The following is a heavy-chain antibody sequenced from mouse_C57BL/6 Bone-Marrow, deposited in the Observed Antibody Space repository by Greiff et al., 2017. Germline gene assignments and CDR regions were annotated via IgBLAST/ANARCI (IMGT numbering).Heavy chain of an antibody. CDR2: INPNNGGT. CDR3: AREYYCSSFYWYFDV. Sequence: EVQLQQSGPELVKPGASVKIPCKASGYTFTDYNMDWVKQSHGKSLEWIGDINPNNGGTIYNQKFKGKATLTVDKSSSTAYMGLRSLTSEDTAVYYCAREYYCSSFYWYFDVWGTGTTVTVSS. CDR1: GYTFTDYN. V-gene: IGHV1-18*01. D-gene: IGHD1-1*01. J-gene: IGHJ1*03.